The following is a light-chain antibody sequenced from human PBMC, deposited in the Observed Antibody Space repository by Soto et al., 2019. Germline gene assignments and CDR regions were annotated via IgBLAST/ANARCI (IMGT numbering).Light chain of an antibody. J-gene: IGKJ1*01. Sequence: SVLTQSPGTLSLSPWERATLSCRASQSVSSNYLAWYQQKPGQAPRLLIYGASTRATGIPARFGGSGSGTDFTLTISSLEPEDLAVYYCQQRSNWPRTFGQGTKVDIK. CDR2: GAS. V-gene: IGKV3D-20*02. CDR1: QSVSSNY. CDR3: QQRSNWPRT.